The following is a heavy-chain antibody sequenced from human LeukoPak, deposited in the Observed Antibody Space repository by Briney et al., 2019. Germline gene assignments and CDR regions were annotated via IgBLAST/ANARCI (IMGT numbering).Heavy chain of an antibody. V-gene: IGHV4-34*01. Sequence: PSETLSLTCAVCGGSFSGYYWSWIRQPPGKGLEWIGEINHSGSTNYNPSLKSRVTISVDTSKNQFSLRLSSVTAADTAVYYCARERAAKTRFDYWGQGTLVTVSS. CDR3: ARERAAKTRFDY. CDR1: GGSFSGYY. J-gene: IGHJ4*02. D-gene: IGHD1-1*01. CDR2: INHSGST.